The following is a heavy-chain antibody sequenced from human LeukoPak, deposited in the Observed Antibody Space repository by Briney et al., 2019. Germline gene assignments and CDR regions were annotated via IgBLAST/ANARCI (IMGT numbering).Heavy chain of an antibody. V-gene: IGHV4-61*08. CDR3: ARTQSQSGSYRYYFGY. CDR2: IDYINNT. J-gene: IGHJ4*02. CDR1: GASVGSAGYH. D-gene: IGHD1-26*01. Sequence: PSETLSLTCTVSGASVGSAGYHWSWIRQPPGGGLEWIVYIDYINNTNYHPSLKSLFTMSVDPSKNQFSLKLDSVTAADTGVYYCARTQSQSGSYRYYFGYWGQGTLVTVSS.